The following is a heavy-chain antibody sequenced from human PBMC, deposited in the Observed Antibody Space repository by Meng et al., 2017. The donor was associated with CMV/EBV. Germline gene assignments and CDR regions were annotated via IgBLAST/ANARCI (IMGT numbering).Heavy chain of an antibody. CDR3: ARYGEGGWFDP. J-gene: IGHJ5*02. D-gene: IGHD3-10*01. CDR2: INSDGSST. Sequence: GESLKISCAASGFTFSSYWMHWVRQAPGKGLVWVSRINSDGSSTSYADSVKGRFTISRDNAKNTLYLQMNSLRAEDTAVYYCARYGEGGWFDPWGQGTLVTVS. CDR1: GFTFSSYW. V-gene: IGHV3-74*01.